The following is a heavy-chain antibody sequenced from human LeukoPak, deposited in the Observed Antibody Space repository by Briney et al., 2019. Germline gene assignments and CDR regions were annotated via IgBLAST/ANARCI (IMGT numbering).Heavy chain of an antibody. V-gene: IGHV3-30*18. J-gene: IGHJ4*02. D-gene: IGHD3-10*01. CDR3: VKELHYYGPGSSPQY. CDR1: GFTFSNYA. Sequence: GGSLRLSCEASGFTFSNYAMHWVRRAPGKGLEWVALISYDGSTKHYADSVKGRFTISRDNSKNTLSLQINSLRSEDTAVYYCVKELHYYGPGSSPQYWGQGTLVTVSS. CDR2: ISYDGSTK.